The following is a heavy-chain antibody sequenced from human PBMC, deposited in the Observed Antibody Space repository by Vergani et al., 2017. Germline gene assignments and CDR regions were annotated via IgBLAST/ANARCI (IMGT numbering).Heavy chain of an antibody. Sequence: QVQLQESGPGLVKPSQTLSLTCTVSGGSISSGGYYWSWIRQHPGKGLEWIGYIYYSGSTYYHPSLKSRVTISVDTSKNQFSLKLSSVTAADTAVYYCARAGTDSGYYYYYMDVWGKGTTVTVSS. D-gene: IGHD1/OR15-1a*01. CDR3: ARAGTDSGYYYYYMDV. CDR2: IYYSGST. J-gene: IGHJ6*03. CDR1: GGSISSGGYY. V-gene: IGHV4-31*03.